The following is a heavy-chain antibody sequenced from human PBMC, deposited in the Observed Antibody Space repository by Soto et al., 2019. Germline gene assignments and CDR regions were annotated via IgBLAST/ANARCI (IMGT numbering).Heavy chain of an antibody. CDR2: INHSGST. D-gene: IGHD4-17*01. J-gene: IGHJ4*02. CDR3: ARVYGDYDAYFDY. V-gene: IGHV4-34*01. Sequence: QVQLQQWGAGLLKPSETLSLTCAVYGGSFSGYYWSWIRQPPGKGLEWIGEINHSGSTNYNPSLKSRVTISGDTSKNQFSLKLSSVTAADTAVYYCARVYGDYDAYFDYWGQGTLVTVSS. CDR1: GGSFSGYY.